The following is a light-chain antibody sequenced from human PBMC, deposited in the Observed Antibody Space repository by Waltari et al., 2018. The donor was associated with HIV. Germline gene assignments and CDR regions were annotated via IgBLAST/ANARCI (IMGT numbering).Light chain of an antibody. CDR2: RDI. V-gene: IGLV3-9*01. CDR3: QVWDSSTAV. Sequence: SYEVTQPLSVSVALGQTARITCWGKNIGSKNVHWYQQKPGQAPALVIYRDINRPSGIPDRFSGSNSGNTATLTISRAQAGDEADYYCQVWDSSTAVFGGGTKLTVL. J-gene: IGLJ2*01. CDR1: NIGSKN.